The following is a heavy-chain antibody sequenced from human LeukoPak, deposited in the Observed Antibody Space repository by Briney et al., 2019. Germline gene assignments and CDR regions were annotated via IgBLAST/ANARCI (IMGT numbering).Heavy chain of an antibody. CDR2: IKSKTDGGTT. CDR1: GVTFSNAL. CDR3: TTGIPGAEDAFDI. J-gene: IGHJ3*02. D-gene: IGHD2-21*01. Sequence: GGSLRLSCAASGVTFSNALMSWVRQAPGKGLEWVGRIKSKTDGGTTDYAAPVKGRFTISRDDSKNTLYLQMNSLKTEDTAVYYCTTGIPGAEDAFDIWGQGTMVTVSS. V-gene: IGHV3-15*01.